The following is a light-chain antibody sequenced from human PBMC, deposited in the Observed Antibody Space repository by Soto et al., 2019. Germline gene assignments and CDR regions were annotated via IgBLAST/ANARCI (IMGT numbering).Light chain of an antibody. Sequence: IQMTQSPSSLSSSVGDRVTITCQASQDISNYLNWYQQKPGKAPKLLIYDASNLETGVPSRFSGSGSGTEFTLTISSLQPDDFATYYCQQYNSYPLTFGGGTKVDVK. J-gene: IGKJ4*01. CDR3: QQYNSYPLT. CDR2: DAS. V-gene: IGKV1-33*01. CDR1: QDISNY.